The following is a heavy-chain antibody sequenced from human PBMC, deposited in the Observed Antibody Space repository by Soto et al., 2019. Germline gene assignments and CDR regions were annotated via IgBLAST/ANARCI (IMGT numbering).Heavy chain of an antibody. V-gene: IGHV4-31*03. CDR2: IYYSGST. D-gene: IGHD6-13*01. J-gene: IGHJ5*02. CDR3: AASRQQLARFDP. CDR1: GGSISSGGYY. Sequence: QVQLQESGPGLVKPSQTLSLTCTVSGGSISSGGYYWSWIRQHPGKGLEWIGYIYYSGSTYYNPSLKSRVTISVDTSKNQFALKLSSVTAADTAVDYCAASRQQLARFDPWGQGTLVTVSS.